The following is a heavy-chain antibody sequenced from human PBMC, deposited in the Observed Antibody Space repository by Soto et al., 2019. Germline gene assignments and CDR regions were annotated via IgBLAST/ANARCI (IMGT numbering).Heavy chain of an antibody. V-gene: IGHV4-39*01. CDR2: IYYSAST. Sequence: QLKLQESGPGLVKPSETLSLTCTVSGGSISSSSYYWGWLRQPPGKGLEWIGSIYYSASTYYNPSRKSRVTISVATSNNQFSLKLSSVTAADTAVYYCARHKGRGGYCSGGSCLFDAFDIWGQGTMVTVSS. D-gene: IGHD2-15*01. CDR1: GGSISSSSYY. J-gene: IGHJ3*02. CDR3: ARHKGRGGYCSGGSCLFDAFDI.